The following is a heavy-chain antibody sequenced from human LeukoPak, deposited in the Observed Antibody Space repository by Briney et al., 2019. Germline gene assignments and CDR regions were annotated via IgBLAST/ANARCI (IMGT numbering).Heavy chain of an antibody. D-gene: IGHD3-3*01. CDR3: AKESNFWSGYTDY. V-gene: IGHV3-66*01. CDR1: GFTVSSNY. J-gene: IGHJ4*02. Sequence: PGGSLRLSCAASGFTVSSNYMSWVRQAPGKGLEWVSVIYSGGSTYYADSVKGRFTISRDNSKNTLYLQMNSLRAEDTAVYYCAKESNFWSGYTDYWGQGTLVTVSS. CDR2: IYSGGST.